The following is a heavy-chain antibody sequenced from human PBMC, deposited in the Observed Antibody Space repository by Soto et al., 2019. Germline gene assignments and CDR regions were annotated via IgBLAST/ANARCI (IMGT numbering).Heavy chain of an antibody. CDR1: GYRFTNND. Sequence: GSVKVSFKASGYRFTNNDFSLVRQATGQGLEWMGWMNPGSGDTGYAQKFQGRVTMTRDISIATAYMELSSLRSDDTAIYYCARMETFGSLNWFDPWGQGTMVTVSS. V-gene: IGHV1-8*01. CDR3: ARMETFGSLNWFDP. CDR2: MNPGSGDT. D-gene: IGHD3-16*01. J-gene: IGHJ5*02.